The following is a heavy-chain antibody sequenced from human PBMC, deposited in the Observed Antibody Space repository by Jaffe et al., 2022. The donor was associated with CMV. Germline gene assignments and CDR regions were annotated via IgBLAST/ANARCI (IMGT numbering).Heavy chain of an antibody. D-gene: IGHD3-16*01. CDR1: GFTFSSYS. CDR2: ISSSSSYI. J-gene: IGHJ6*02. CDR3: ARDPTLSSAVIYYYYGMDV. Sequence: EVQLVESGGGLVKPGGSLRLSCAASGFTFSSYSMNWVRQAPGKGLEWVSSISSSSSYIYYADSVKGRFTISRDNAKNSLYLQMNSLRAEDTAVYYCARDPTLSSAVIYYYYGMDVWGQGTTVTVSS. V-gene: IGHV3-21*01.